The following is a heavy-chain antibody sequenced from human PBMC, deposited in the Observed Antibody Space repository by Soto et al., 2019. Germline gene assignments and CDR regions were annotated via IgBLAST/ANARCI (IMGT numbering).Heavy chain of an antibody. CDR1: GDTFSSYA. J-gene: IGHJ6*02. V-gene: IGHV1-69*01. CDR3: ARDQGCSGGSCYPTPYYYYGMDV. D-gene: IGHD2-15*01. Sequence: QVQLVQSGAEVKKPGSSLKVSCKASGDTFSSYAISWVRQAPGQGLEWMGGIIPILGTTNYEQKFQGRVTITADESTSKAYMELRSLRSEDTAVYYCARDQGCSGGSCYPTPYYYYGMDVWGQGTTVTVSS. CDR2: IIPILGTT.